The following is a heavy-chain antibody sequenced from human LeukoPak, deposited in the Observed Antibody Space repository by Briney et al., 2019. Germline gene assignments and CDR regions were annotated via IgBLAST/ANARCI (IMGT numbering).Heavy chain of an antibody. CDR3: AKGLQWLVPLFDY. CDR2: ISGSGGST. V-gene: IGHV3-23*01. J-gene: IGHJ4*02. CDR1: GFTFSSYG. Sequence: PGGTLRLSCAASGFTFSSYGMSWVRQAPGKGLEWVSAISGSGGSTYYADSVKGRFTISRDNSKNTLYLQMNSLRAEDTAVYYCAKGLQWLVPLFDYWGQGTLVTVSS. D-gene: IGHD6-19*01.